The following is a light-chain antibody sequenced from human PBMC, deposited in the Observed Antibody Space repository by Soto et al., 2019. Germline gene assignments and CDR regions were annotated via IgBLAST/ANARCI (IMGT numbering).Light chain of an antibody. CDR1: YSNIGNTI. CDR3: AAWDDSLNAWV. V-gene: IGLV1-44*01. CDR2: SND. Sequence: QSVLTQPPSASGTPGQRVTISCSGSYSNIGNTIVTWYQLLPGTAPKVLIHSNDQRPSGVPDRFSGSKSGTSASLAISGLQSVDEAEYYCAAWDDSLNAWVFGGGTQLTVL. J-gene: IGLJ3*02.